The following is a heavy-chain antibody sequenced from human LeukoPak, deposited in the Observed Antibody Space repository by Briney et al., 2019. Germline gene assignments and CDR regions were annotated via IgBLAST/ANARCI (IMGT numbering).Heavy chain of an antibody. V-gene: IGHV1-18*01. J-gene: IGHJ4*02. Sequence: ASVKVSCKASGYSSTSYVITWMRQAPGQGLEWMGWISGYNGNTVYAPNLQGRVNMATDTSTNTAYMEIKSLRSDDTAVYYCARGNEGPSDYWGQGTLVAVSS. CDR3: ARGNEGPSDY. CDR1: GYSSTSYV. CDR2: ISGYNGNT.